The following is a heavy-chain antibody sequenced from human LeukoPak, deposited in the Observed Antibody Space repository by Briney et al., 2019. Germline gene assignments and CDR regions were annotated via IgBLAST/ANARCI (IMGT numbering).Heavy chain of an antibody. CDR2: TVLGSGDT. D-gene: IGHD6-13*01. CDR3: AAGFSNHGYIY. CDR1: GLTFRASA. Sequence: SVKVSCKASGLTFRASAMQWVRQTRGQGLEWIGWTVLGSGDTNYAQSLKERVTITRDMSTSTAYMELSSLRSEDTAMYYCAAGFSNHGYIYWGQGTLVTVSS. J-gene: IGHJ4*02. V-gene: IGHV1-58*02.